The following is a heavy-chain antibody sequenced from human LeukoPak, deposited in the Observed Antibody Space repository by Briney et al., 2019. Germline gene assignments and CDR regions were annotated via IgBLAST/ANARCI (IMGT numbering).Heavy chain of an antibody. CDR1: GFTFSSYD. CDR3: AKPRGLGSTPYFVC. J-gene: IGHJ4*02. D-gene: IGHD6-19*01. V-gene: IGHV3-23*01. Sequence: PGGSLRLSCAASGFTFSSYDMSWVRQAPGKGLEWVSAISGSGGSTYYADSVKGRFTISRDNSKNTLYLQMNSLRPEDTAVYYCAKPRGLGSTPYFVCWGRGTLLTV. CDR2: ISGSGGST.